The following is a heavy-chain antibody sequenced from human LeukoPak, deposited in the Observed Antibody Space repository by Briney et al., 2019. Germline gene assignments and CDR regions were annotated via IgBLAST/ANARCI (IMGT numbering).Heavy chain of an antibody. CDR3: ARGRGIAAAGEWFDP. CDR1: GYTFTSYD. V-gene: IGHV1-8*03. CDR2: MNPNSGNT. D-gene: IGHD6-13*01. J-gene: IGHJ5*02. Sequence: GASVKVSCKASGYTFTSYDINWVRQATGQGLEWMGWMNPNSGNTGYAQKFQGRVTITRNTSISTAYMELSSLRSDDTAVYYCARGRGIAAAGEWFDPWGQGTLVTVSS.